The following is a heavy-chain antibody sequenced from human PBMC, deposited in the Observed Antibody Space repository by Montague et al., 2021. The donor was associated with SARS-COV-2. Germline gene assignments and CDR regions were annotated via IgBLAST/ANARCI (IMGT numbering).Heavy chain of an antibody. J-gene: IGHJ5*02. CDR1: GFTFSSYE. Sequence: SLRLSCAASGFTFSSYEMNWVRQAPGKGLEWVSYISSSGSTIYYADSVKGRFTISRDNAKNSLYLQMNSLRAEDTAVYYCARDGCSGGRCYSSWFDPWGQGTLGTVSS. CDR2: ISSSGSTI. D-gene: IGHD2-15*01. V-gene: IGHV3-48*03. CDR3: ARDGCSGGRCYSSWFDP.